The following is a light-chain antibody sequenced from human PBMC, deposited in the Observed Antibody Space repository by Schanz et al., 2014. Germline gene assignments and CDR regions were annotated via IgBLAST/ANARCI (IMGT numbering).Light chain of an antibody. CDR3: SSYTTTYTPSWV. Sequence: QSALTQPPSASGSPGQSVTISCTGSSSDVGGYNYVSWYQQHPGKAPKLMIYEVNKRPSGVPDRFSGSKSGNTASLTISGLQAEDEADYYCSSYTTTYTPSWVFGGGTKLTVL. CDR1: SSDVGGYNY. CDR2: EVN. J-gene: IGLJ3*02. V-gene: IGLV2-8*01.